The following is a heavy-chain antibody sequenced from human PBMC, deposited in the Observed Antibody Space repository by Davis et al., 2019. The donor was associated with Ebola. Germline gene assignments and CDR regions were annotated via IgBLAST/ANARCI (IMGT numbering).Heavy chain of an antibody. Sequence: PSETLSLTCTVSGGSISNFYWSWVRQPAGKGLEWIGRFSSSGSSNYNPSHKTRVTMSVDPSKNQFFLRLSSVTAADTAVYYCAREHWATVTGGYFALWGRGTLVTVSS. CDR1: GGSISNFY. D-gene: IGHD4-17*01. V-gene: IGHV4-4*07. CDR3: AREHWATVTGGYFAL. CDR2: FSSSGSS. J-gene: IGHJ2*01.